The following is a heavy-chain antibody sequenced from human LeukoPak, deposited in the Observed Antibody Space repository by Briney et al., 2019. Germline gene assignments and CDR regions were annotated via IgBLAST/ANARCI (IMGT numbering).Heavy chain of an antibody. J-gene: IGHJ4*02. V-gene: IGHV3-7*03. Sequence: GGSLRLSCVASGFPFSSYWMTWVRQAPGKGLEWVANIKQDGSKKSYVDSVKGRFTISRDNSKITLYLQMNSLRVEDTAVYYCAKVGGGWFEGSFDYWGQGTLVTVSS. D-gene: IGHD6-19*01. CDR2: IKQDGSKK. CDR3: AKVGGGWFEGSFDY. CDR1: GFPFSSYW.